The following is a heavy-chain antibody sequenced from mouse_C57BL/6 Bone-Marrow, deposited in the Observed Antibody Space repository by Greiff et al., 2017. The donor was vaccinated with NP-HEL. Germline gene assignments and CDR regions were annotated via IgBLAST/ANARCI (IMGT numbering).Heavy chain of an antibody. J-gene: IGHJ1*03. Sequence: EVKLMESGGGLVQPGGSLKLSCAASGFTFSDYGMAWVRQAPRKGPEWVAFISNLAYSIYYADTVTGRFTISRENAKNTLYLEMSSLRSEDTAMDYCARREVRDWYFDVWGTGTTVTVSS. V-gene: IGHV5-15*01. D-gene: IGHD2-1*01. CDR1: GFTFSDYG. CDR3: ARREVRDWYFDV. CDR2: ISNLAYSI.